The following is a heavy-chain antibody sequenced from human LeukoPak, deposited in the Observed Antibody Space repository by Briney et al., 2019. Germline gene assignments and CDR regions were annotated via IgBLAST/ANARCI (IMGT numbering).Heavy chain of an antibody. J-gene: IGHJ6*02. CDR1: GGSISSYY. CDR3: ARVGTGSAAGRVYYYYGMDV. V-gene: IGHV4-4*07. D-gene: IGHD6-13*01. CDR2: IYTSGST. Sequence: PSETLSLTCTVSGGSISSYYWSWIRQPAGKGLEWIGRIYTSGSTNYNPSLKSRVTMSVDTSKNQFSLKLSSVTAADTAVYYCARVGTGSAAGRVYYYYGMDVWGQGTTVTVSS.